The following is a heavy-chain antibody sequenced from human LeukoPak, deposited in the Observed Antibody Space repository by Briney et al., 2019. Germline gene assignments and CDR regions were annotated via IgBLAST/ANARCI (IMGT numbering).Heavy chain of an antibody. CDR3: ARDAQRGDWAYYFDY. J-gene: IGHJ4*02. CDR1: GFIFSNYP. Sequence: GGSLRLSCAVSGFIFSNYPMHWVRQAPGKGLEWVAAISYDGSNKYYADSVKGRFTISRDNSKNTLYVQINSLRAEDTAVYYCARDAQRGDWAYYFDYWGQGTLVTVSS. V-gene: IGHV3-30-3*01. D-gene: IGHD3-16*01. CDR2: ISYDGSNK.